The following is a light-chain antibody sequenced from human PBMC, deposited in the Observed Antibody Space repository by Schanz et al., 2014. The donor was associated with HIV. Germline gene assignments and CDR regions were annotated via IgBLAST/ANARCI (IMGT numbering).Light chain of an antibody. V-gene: IGKV1-12*01. CDR2: AAS. CDR3: QQYYSTPPT. CDR1: QGISSW. Sequence: DIQMPQSPSSVSASVGDRVTITCRASQGISSWLAWYQQKPGKAPKLLIYAASSLQSGVPSRFSGSGSGTDFTLTISSLQAEDVAVYYCQQYYSTPPTFGQGTKVEIK. J-gene: IGKJ1*01.